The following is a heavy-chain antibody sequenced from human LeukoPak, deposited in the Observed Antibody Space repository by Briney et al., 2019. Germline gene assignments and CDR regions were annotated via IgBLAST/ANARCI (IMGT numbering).Heavy chain of an antibody. CDR1: GGSISSVIYY. CDR3: ARGYSSGWYSYYYGMDV. CDR2: IYYSGGT. D-gene: IGHD6-19*01. Sequence: PSETLSLTCTVSGGSISSVIYYWGWVRQPPGKGLEWIGSIYYSGGTYYNPSLKRRVAISADSSKNQFSLKLSSVTVADTAVYYCARGYSSGWYSYYYGMDVWGQGTTVTVSS. V-gene: IGHV4-39*01. J-gene: IGHJ6*02.